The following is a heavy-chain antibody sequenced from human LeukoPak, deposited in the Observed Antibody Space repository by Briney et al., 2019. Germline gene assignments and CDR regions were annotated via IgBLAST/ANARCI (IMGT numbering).Heavy chain of an antibody. CDR3: ARIVSAYYYYGKDV. V-gene: IGHV1-69*04. Sequence: SVKVSCKASGGTFSSYAISWVRQAPGQGLEWMRRIIPILGIANYAQKFQGRVTITADKSTSTAYMELSSLRSEDTAVYYCARIVSAYYYYGKDVWGQGTTVTVSS. CDR2: IIPILGIA. J-gene: IGHJ6*02. D-gene: IGHD2-15*01. CDR1: GGTFSSYA.